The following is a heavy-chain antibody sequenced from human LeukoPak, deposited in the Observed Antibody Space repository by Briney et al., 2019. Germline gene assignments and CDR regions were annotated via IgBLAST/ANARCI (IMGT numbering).Heavy chain of an antibody. CDR2: LNPSGGSS. CDR1: GYTVTSYY. CDR3: ARGGYSSGWYSWGGVDQYYFDY. D-gene: IGHD6-19*01. J-gene: IGHJ4*02. V-gene: IGHV1-46*01. Sequence: ASVKVSCKASGYTVTSYYMHWVRQAPGQGLEWMAILNPSGGSSNYAQKFQGRATLTRATSTGTVYMELSSLRSEDTAVYYCARGGYSSGWYSWGGVDQYYFDYWGQGTLVTVSS.